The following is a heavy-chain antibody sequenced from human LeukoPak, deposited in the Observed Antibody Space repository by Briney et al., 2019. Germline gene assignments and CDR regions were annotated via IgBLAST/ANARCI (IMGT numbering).Heavy chain of an antibody. Sequence: SQSLSLTCAISVDSVSSNNAAWNWIRQPPSIGLEWLGRTYYRSKWYTEYAVPVKSQVIINPDTSKNQFSLQLNSVTPEDTAVYYCARDTGGYSFDYWGQGTLVTVSS. V-gene: IGHV6-1*01. CDR3: ARDTGGYSFDY. CDR2: TYYRSKWYT. J-gene: IGHJ4*02. D-gene: IGHD5-12*01. CDR1: VDSVSSNNAA.